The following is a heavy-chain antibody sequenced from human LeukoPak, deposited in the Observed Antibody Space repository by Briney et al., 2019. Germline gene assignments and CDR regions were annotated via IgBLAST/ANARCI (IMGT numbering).Heavy chain of an antibody. CDR3: ARDYSSGWPNFDY. J-gene: IGHJ4*02. CDR1: GGTFSSYA. V-gene: IGHV1-18*01. Sequence: ASVKVSCKASGGTFSSYAISWVRQAPGQGLEWMGWISTYNGNTNYAQKLQGRVTMTTDTSTSTVYMELRSLRSDDTAVYYCARDYSSGWPNFDYWGQGTLVTVSS. D-gene: IGHD6-19*01. CDR2: ISTYNGNT.